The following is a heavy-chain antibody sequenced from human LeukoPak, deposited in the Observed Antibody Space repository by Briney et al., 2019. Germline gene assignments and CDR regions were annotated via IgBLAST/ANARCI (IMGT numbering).Heavy chain of an antibody. CDR1: GFTFSSYW. Sequence: GGSLRLSCAASGFTFSSYWMSWVRQAPGKGLEWVANIKEDGNDKYYVDSVKGRFTISRDNAKNSLYLQMKGLKAEDTAVYYCARGDFNGWSSNWFDTWGQGTLVTVSS. J-gene: IGHJ5*01. CDR3: ARGDFNGWSSNWFDT. V-gene: IGHV3-7*03. CDR2: IKEDGNDK. D-gene: IGHD6-19*01.